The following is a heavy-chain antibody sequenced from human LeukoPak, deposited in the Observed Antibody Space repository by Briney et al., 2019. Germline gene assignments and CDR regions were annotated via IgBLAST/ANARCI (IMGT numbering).Heavy chain of an antibody. J-gene: IGHJ3*02. D-gene: IGHD3-10*01. CDR3: AKSNGYGLVDI. Sequence: PSETLSLTCTVSGYSISSGYYWGWIRQPPGKGLEWIGSIYHSGSTYYNPSLKSRVTISVDKSTNQISLKLSSVTAADTAVYYCAKSNGYGLVDIWGQGTMVTVSS. CDR2: IYHSGST. V-gene: IGHV4-38-2*02. CDR1: GYSISSGYY.